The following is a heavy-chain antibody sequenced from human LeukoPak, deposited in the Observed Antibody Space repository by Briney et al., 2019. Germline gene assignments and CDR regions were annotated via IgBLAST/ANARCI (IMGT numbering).Heavy chain of an antibody. CDR2: MWDDGTNE. J-gene: IGHJ4*02. V-gene: IGHV3-33*01. Sequence: GTSLRLSCTASGFNFGIYGMHWVRQAPGKGLEWVAVMWDDGTNEYYVESVKGRFTISRDNGKRTLYLQMNSLRAEDTAVYYCARSQVGVTATTFDYWGQGTLVTVSS. CDR1: GFNFGIYG. D-gene: IGHD2-21*02. CDR3: ARSQVGVTATTFDY.